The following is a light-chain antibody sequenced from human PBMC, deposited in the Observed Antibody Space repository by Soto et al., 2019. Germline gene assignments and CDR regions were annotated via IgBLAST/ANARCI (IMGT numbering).Light chain of an antibody. CDR1: QSIAIY. V-gene: IGKV3-11*01. Sequence: IVLTQSPATLSFSPGERATLSCGASQSIAIYLAWYQQRSGQSPRLLIYDTFNRAPGIPDRFSGSGSGTDFTLTISSLEPEDFAVYYCQQRATWPWTFGQGTTVEIK. CDR2: DTF. J-gene: IGKJ1*01. CDR3: QQRATWPWT.